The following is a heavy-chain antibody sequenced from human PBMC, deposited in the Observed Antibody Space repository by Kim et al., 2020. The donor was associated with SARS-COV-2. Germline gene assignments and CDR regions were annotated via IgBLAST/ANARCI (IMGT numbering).Heavy chain of an antibody. V-gene: IGHV4-34*01. CDR2: INHSGST. Sequence: SETLSLTCAVYGGSFSGYYWSWIRQPPGKGLEWIGEINHSGSTNYNPSLKSRVTISVDTSKNQFSLKLSSVTAADTAVYYCARGPPNCSSTSCYSPWSTGSDAFDIWGQGTMVTVSS. CDR3: ARGPPNCSSTSCYSPWSTGSDAFDI. J-gene: IGHJ3*02. D-gene: IGHD2-2*01. CDR1: GGSFSGYY.